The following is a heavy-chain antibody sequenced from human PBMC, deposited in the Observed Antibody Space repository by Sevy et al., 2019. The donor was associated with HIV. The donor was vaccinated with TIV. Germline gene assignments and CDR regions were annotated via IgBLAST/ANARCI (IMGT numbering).Heavy chain of an antibody. V-gene: IGHV3-74*01. CDR1: GFTFSSYW. Sequence: GGSRRLSCAASGFTFSSYWMYWVRQAPGKGLVWVSHVNSDGSSTSYADSVKGRFTISRDNAKNTLYLQMNSLRAEDAAIYYCARGAGGYSFDSWGQGTLVTVSS. J-gene: IGHJ4*02. CDR2: VNSDGSST. CDR3: ARGAGGYSFDS. D-gene: IGHD6-25*01.